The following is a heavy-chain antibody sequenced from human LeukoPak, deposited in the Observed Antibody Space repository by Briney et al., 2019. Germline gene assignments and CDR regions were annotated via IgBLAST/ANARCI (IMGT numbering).Heavy chain of an antibody. Sequence: ASVKVSCKASGYTFTGQDMHWVRQAPGQGFEWMGWINPNTGATNHAQKFQGRVTMTRDTTINTAYMELTSLTSDDTAVYYCASYPRYSSSPPFDYWGQGTMVTVSP. CDR1: GYTFTGQD. CDR3: ASYPRYSSSPPFDY. CDR2: INPNTGAT. D-gene: IGHD6-6*01. J-gene: IGHJ4*02. V-gene: IGHV1-2*02.